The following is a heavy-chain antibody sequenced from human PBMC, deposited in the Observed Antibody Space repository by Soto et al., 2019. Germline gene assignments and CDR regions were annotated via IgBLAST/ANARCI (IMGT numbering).Heavy chain of an antibody. Sequence: GESLKNSCKGSGYSFTSYWIGWVRQMPGKGLEWMGRIDPSDSYTNYSPSFQGHVTISADKSISTAYLQWSSLKASDTAMYYCRVAADYGSGSDPDDAFDIWSQGTTVTGSS. J-gene: IGHJ3*02. V-gene: IGHV5-10-1*01. CDR1: GYSFTSYW. D-gene: IGHD3-10*01. CDR2: IDPSDSYT. CDR3: RVAADYGSGSDPDDAFDI.